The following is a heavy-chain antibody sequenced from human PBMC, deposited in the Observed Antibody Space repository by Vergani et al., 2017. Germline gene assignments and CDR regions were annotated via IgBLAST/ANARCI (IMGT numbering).Heavy chain of an antibody. V-gene: IGHV3-43*02. CDR3: ARGRGGGGLDV. D-gene: IGHD2-15*01. CDR2: ISGDGGST. J-gene: IGHJ6*02. Sequence: EVQLVESGGGLVQPGGSLRLSCAASGFTFDDYAMHWVRQAPGKGLEWVSLISGDGGSTYYADSVKGRFTISRDNSKNSLYLQMNSLRAEDTAVYYCARGRGGGGLDVWGQGTTVTVSS. CDR1: GFTFDDYA.